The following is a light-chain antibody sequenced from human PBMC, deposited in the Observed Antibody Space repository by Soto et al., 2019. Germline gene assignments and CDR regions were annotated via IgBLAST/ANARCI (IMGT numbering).Light chain of an antibody. J-gene: IGKJ4*01. CDR1: QDISTY. CDR3: QQYDNLPLT. V-gene: IGKV1-33*01. Sequence: DIQMTQSPSSLSASAGGRVTLTCQASQDISTYLNWYQQKPGKAPKLLIYDASNLETGVPSRFSGSGSGTDFTFTISSLQPEDIATYYCQQYDNLPLTFGGGTKVDIK. CDR2: DAS.